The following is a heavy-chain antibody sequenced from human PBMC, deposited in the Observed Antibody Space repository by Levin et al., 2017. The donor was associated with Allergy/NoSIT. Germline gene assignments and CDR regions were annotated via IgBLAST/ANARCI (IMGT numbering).Heavy chain of an antibody. CDR1: GFTFSSYA. CDR3: AKSRIAAAGTMGGWFDP. CDR2: ISGSDGST. D-gene: IGHD6-13*01. J-gene: IGHJ5*02. V-gene: IGHV3-23*01. Sequence: GESLKISCAASGFTFSSYAMSWVHQAPGKGLEWVSAISGSDGSTYYADSVKGRFTISRDNSKKTLYLQMNSLRAEDTAVYYCAKSRIAAAGTMGGWFDPWGQGTLVTVSS.